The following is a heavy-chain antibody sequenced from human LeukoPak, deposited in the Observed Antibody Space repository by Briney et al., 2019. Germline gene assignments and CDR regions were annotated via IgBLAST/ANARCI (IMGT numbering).Heavy chain of an antibody. D-gene: IGHD2-2*01. V-gene: IGHV3-48*02. Sequence: GGSLRLSCAASGFTFSSYSMNWVRQAPGKGLEWISYISGSSKIIHWAESLKGRFTISRDNAKNSLYLQMNSLRDEDTAVYYCARDYSSSGTFFDYYYGMDVWGQGTTVTVSS. CDR3: ARDYSSSGTFFDYYYGMDV. CDR1: GFTFSSYS. J-gene: IGHJ6*02. CDR2: ISGSSKII.